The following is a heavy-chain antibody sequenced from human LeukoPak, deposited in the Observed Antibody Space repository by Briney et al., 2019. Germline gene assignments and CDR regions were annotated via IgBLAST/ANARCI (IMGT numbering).Heavy chain of an antibody. V-gene: IGHV4-30-4*08. D-gene: IGHD3-22*01. Sequence: SETRSLTCPVSGGSVSSGGYYWSWIRQPPGKGLEWFGYIYYSGSTYYNPSLKSRVTISVDTSKNQFSLKLSSVTAADTAVYYCAREVYYYDSSAYYYFDYWGQGTLVTVSS. CDR1: GGSVSSGGYY. J-gene: IGHJ4*02. CDR2: IYYSGST. CDR3: AREVYYYDSSAYYYFDY.